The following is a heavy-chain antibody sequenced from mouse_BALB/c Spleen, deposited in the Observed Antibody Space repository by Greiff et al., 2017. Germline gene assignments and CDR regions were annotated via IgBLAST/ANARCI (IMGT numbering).Heavy chain of an antibody. CDR1: GFTFSDYY. D-gene: IGHD2-14*01. CDR2: ISDGGSYT. CDR3: GYDEAMDY. J-gene: IGHJ4*01. Sequence: DVKLVESGGGLVKPGGSLKLSCAASGFTFSDYYMYWVRQTPEKRLEWVATISDGGSYTYYPDSVKGRFTISRDNAKNNLYLQMSSLKSEDTAMYYCGYDEAMDYWGQGTSVTVSS. V-gene: IGHV5-4*02.